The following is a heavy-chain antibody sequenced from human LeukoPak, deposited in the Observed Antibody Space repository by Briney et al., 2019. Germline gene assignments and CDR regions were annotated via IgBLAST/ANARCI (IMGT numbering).Heavy chain of an antibody. CDR2: INPNSGGT. CDR3: EVYYYDSSGYYHTAFDM. J-gene: IGHJ3*02. D-gene: IGHD3-22*01. Sequence: ASVKVSCKASGYTFTGYYMHWVRQAPGQGLEWVEWINPNSGGTNYAQKFQGRVTMTRDTSISTAYMELSRLRSDDAAVYYCEVYYYDSSGYYHTAFDMWGEGTMVTVSS. V-gene: IGHV1-2*02. CDR1: GYTFTGYY.